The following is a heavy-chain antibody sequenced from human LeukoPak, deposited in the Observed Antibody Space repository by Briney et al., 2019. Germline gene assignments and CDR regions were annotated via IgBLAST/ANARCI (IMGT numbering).Heavy chain of an antibody. V-gene: IGHV3-30-3*01. D-gene: IGHD6-13*01. CDR3: ARDPLTDIPGRSSWVYFDY. CDR1: GFTFSSYA. Sequence: PGGSLRLSCAASGFTFSSYAMHWVRQAPGKGLEWVAVISYDGSNKYYADSVKGRFTISRDNPKNTLYLQMNSLRAEDTAVYYCARDPLTDIPGRSSWVYFDYWGQGTLVTVSS. CDR2: ISYDGSNK. J-gene: IGHJ4*02.